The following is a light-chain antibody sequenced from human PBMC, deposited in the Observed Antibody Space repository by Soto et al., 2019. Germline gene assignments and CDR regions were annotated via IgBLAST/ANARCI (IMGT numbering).Light chain of an antibody. CDR3: CSYTSSSTLYV. Sequence: QSVLTQPASVSGSPGQSITISCTGTSSDVGGYNYVSWYQQHPGKAPKLMIFEVSSRPSGVSYRFSGSKSGNTASLTISGLQAEDEADYYCCSYTSSSTLYVFGSGTKLTVL. V-gene: IGLV2-14*01. CDR2: EVS. CDR1: SSDVGGYNY. J-gene: IGLJ1*01.